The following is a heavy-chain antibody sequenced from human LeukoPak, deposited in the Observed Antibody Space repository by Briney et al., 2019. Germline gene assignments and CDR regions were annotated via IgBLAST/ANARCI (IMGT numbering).Heavy chain of an antibody. D-gene: IGHD3-10*01. CDR2: IYYNGST. Sequence: SVTLSLTCTVSSGSISSYYWSWIRQPPGKGLEWFGYIYYNGSTNYNPSLNSRLTISVDTTKKPFSPNLSPVTAADTALYYCARVATMVRGSNGMDVWGKGTTVTVSS. CDR3: ARVATMVRGSNGMDV. J-gene: IGHJ6*04. CDR1: SGSISSYY. V-gene: IGHV4-59*01.